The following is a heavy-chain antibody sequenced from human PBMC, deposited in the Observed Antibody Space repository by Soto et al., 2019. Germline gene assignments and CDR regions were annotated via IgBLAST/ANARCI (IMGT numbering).Heavy chain of an antibody. V-gene: IGHV4-31*03. D-gene: IGHD6-13*01. CDR1: GGSISSGGYY. Sequence: QVQLQESGPGLVKPSQTLSLTCTVSGGSISSGGYYWSWIRQHPGKGLEWIGYIYYSGSTYYNPSLKSRVTISVDTSKNQFSLKLSSVTAAGTAVYYCAGSIIAAAAIFDYWGQGTLVTVSS. CDR2: IYYSGST. J-gene: IGHJ4*02. CDR3: AGSIIAAAAIFDY.